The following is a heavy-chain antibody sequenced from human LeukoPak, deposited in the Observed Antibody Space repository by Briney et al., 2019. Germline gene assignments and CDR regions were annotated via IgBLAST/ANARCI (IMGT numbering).Heavy chain of an antibody. D-gene: IGHD2-2*01. Sequence: PSQTLSLTCTVSGGSISSGDYYWSWIRQPPGKGLEWIGYIYYSGSTYYNPSLKSRVTISVDTSKNQFSLKLGPVTAADTAVYYCARDTYQYHFDYWGQGTLVTVSS. CDR3: ARDTYQYHFDY. V-gene: IGHV4-30-4*08. CDR1: GGSISSGDYY. J-gene: IGHJ4*02. CDR2: IYYSGST.